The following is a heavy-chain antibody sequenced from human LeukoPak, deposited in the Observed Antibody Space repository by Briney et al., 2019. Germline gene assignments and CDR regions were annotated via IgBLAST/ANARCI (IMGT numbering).Heavy chain of an antibody. J-gene: IGHJ4*02. CDR3: ALCSGGSCYSFDY. V-gene: IGHV1-2*02. D-gene: IGHD2-15*01. Sequence: ASVKVSCKASGYTFTGYYIYWVRQAPGQGLEWMGWINPNSGGTNYAQKFQGRVTMTRDTSISTAYMELSRLSSDDTAVYYCALCSGGSCYSFDYRGQGTLVTVSS. CDR1: GYTFTGYY. CDR2: INPNSGGT.